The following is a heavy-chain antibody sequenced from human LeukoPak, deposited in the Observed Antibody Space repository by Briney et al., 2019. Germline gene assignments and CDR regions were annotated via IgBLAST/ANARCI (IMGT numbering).Heavy chain of an antibody. Sequence: GGSLRLSCAASGFTFSSYEMNWVRQAPGKGLEWVSYISSSGSTIYYADSVKGRFTISRDNAKNTLYLQMNSLRAEDTAVYYCAKDRYYDILTGLWSWFDPWGQGTLVTVSS. J-gene: IGHJ5*02. V-gene: IGHV3-48*03. CDR3: AKDRYYDILTGLWSWFDP. CDR2: ISSSGSTI. D-gene: IGHD3-9*01. CDR1: GFTFSSYE.